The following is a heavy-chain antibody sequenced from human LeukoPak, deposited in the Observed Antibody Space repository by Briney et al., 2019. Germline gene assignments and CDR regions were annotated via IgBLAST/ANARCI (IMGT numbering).Heavy chain of an antibody. CDR2: ISWNSGSI. Sequence: GGSLRLSCAASGFTFDDYAMHWVRQAPGKGLEWVSGISWNSGSIGYADSVKGRFTISRDNAKNSLYLQMNSLRAEDMALYYCAKDYGPRTSGGVGAFDIWGQGTMVTVSS. D-gene: IGHD3-16*01. J-gene: IGHJ3*02. CDR1: GFTFDDYA. CDR3: AKDYGPRTSGGVGAFDI. V-gene: IGHV3-9*03.